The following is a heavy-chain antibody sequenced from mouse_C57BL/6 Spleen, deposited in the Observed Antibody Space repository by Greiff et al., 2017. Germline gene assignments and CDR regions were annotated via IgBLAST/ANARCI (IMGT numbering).Heavy chain of an antibody. D-gene: IGHD4-1*02. J-gene: IGHJ3*01. Sequence: EVKLVESGGGLVKPGGSLKLSCAASGFTFSSYAMSWVRQTPEKRLEWVATISDGGSYTYYPDNVKGRFPISRDNAKNNLYLQMSHLKSEDTAMYYCARDWGATGKGAWFAYWGQGTLVTVSA. V-gene: IGHV5-4*01. CDR2: ISDGGSYT. CDR1: GFTFSSYA. CDR3: ARDWGATGKGAWFAY.